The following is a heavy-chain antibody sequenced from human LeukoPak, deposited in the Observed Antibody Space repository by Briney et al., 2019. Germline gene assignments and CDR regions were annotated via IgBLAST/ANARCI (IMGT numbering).Heavy chain of an antibody. CDR2: INHNGGST. CDR3: GGGGGFSGTPCC. Sequence: ASVKLFCKASGYTFSNYYMHWVRQAPGQGLEWMGVINHNGGSTTYAEMLRGRINITGDTSTRRVYMALSIRICEDTAVYYCGGGGGFSGTPCCWGGGTEVSVPS. D-gene: IGHD5-12*01. J-gene: IGHJ4*02. CDR1: GYTFSNYY. V-gene: IGHV1-46*04.